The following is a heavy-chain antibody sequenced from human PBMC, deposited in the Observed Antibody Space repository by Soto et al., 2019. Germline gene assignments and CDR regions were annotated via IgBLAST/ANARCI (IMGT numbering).Heavy chain of an antibody. CDR1: GGSISSGGYY. D-gene: IGHD3-10*01. J-gene: IGHJ4*02. CDR2: IYYTGST. V-gene: IGHV4-31*03. CDR3: AREWGSGTVTDLVFDY. Sequence: SETLSLTCTVSGGSISSGGYYWSWIRQHPGKGLEWIGCIYYTGSTNYNPSLKSRVIISLDTSKNQFSLKLSSVTAADTAVYYXAREWGSGTVTDLVFDYWGQGTLVTVSS.